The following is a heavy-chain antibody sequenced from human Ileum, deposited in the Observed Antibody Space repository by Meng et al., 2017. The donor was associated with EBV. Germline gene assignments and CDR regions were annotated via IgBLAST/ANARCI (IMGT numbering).Heavy chain of an antibody. CDR1: GYTFTSYD. Sequence: QVHLVQSVAEGKKPGASVKVSCKASGYTFTSYDMNWVRQGTGQGLEWMGWMNPNRGTTGYAQKFQGRVTMTRNISKSTAYMDLSSLRSEDTAVYYCATGVADFEYWGQGTLVTVSS. CDR2: MNPNRGTT. J-gene: IGHJ4*02. D-gene: IGHD6-19*01. CDR3: ATGVADFEY. V-gene: IGHV1-8*01.